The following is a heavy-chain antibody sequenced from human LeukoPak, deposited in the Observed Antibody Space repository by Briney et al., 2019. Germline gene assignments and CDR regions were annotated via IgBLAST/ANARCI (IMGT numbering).Heavy chain of an antibody. J-gene: IGHJ4*02. CDR2: ISYDGSNK. CDR1: GFTFSSYG. Sequence: GRSLRLSCAASGFTFSSYGMHWVRQAPGKGLEWVAVISYDGSNKYYADSVKGRFTISRDNSKNTLYLRMNSLRAEDTAVYYCAKGVAVVVVPAAMDYWGQGTLVTVSS. V-gene: IGHV3-30*18. CDR3: AKGVAVVVVPAAMDY. D-gene: IGHD2-2*01.